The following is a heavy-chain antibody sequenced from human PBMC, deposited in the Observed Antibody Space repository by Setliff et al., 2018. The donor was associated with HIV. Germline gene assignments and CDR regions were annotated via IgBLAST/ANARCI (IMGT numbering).Heavy chain of an antibody. CDR3: ARAYRDNVWGSWRQISSWFDS. V-gene: IGHV4-34*01. J-gene: IGHJ5*01. D-gene: IGHD3-16*01. CDR1: GFTFTNY. CDR2: INHSGST. Sequence: PGGSLRLSCAASGFTFTNYWNWIRQIPGKGLEWIGEINHSGSTNYNESLKRRLRISVDTSKNQFSLSLNSVTAADTAVYYCARAYRDNVWGSWRQISSWFDSWGQGNLVTVSS.